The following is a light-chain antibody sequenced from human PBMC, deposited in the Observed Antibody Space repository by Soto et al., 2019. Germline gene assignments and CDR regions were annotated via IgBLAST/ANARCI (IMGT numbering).Light chain of an antibody. CDR1: QRITSTF. Sequence: EIVLTQSPDTLSLSPGERATLSRRASQRITSTFLAWYQQKPGQAPRLLIYGASSRATGIPDRFTGSGSGTDFTLTISRLEPEDFAVYYCQQHGSSLALTFGGGTKVDIK. CDR2: GAS. V-gene: IGKV3-20*01. CDR3: QQHGSSLALT. J-gene: IGKJ4*01.